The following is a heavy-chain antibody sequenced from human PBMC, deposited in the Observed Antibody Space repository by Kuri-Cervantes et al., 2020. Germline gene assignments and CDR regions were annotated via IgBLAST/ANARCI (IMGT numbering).Heavy chain of an antibody. D-gene: IGHD3-16*01. CDR2: IYHSGST. CDR3: ERGFFPGGAWFDP. V-gene: IGHV4-4*02. CDR1: GGSISSSNW. J-gene: IGHJ5*02. Sequence: SETLSLTCAVSGGSISSSNWWSWVRQPPGKGLEWIGEIYHSGSTNYNPSLKSRVTISVDKSKNQFSLKLSSVTAADTAVYYCERGFFPGGAWFDPWGQGTLVTVSS.